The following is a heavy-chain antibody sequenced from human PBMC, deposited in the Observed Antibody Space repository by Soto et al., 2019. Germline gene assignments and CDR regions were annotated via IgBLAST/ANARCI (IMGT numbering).Heavy chain of an antibody. Sequence: GGSLRLSCVASGFTFSSYSMNWVRQAPGKGLEWVSSISSSSSYIYYADSVKGRFTISRDNAKNSLYLQMNSLRAEDTAVYYCASFPAEYYYGMDVWGQGTTVTVSS. J-gene: IGHJ6*02. CDR1: GFTFSSYS. V-gene: IGHV3-21*01. CDR2: ISSSSSYI. CDR3: ASFPAEYYYGMDV.